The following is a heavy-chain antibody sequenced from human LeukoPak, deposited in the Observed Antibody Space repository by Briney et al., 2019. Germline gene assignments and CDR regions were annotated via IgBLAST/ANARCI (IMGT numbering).Heavy chain of an antibody. CDR2: IKQDGSEK. J-gene: IGHJ4*02. CDR3: ARDLKYSSGWYDY. V-gene: IGHV3-7*01. D-gene: IGHD6-19*01. Sequence: GGSLRLSCAASGFTFSSYWMSWVRQAPGKGLEWVANIKQDGSEKYYVDSVKGRFTISRDNAKNSLYLQMNSLRAADTAVYYCARDLKYSSGWYDYWGQGTLVTVSS. CDR1: GFTFSSYW.